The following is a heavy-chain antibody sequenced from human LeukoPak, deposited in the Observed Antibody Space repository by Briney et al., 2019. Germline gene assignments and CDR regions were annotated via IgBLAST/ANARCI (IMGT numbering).Heavy chain of an antibody. CDR1: GGSISNNF. CDR3: ARGSGYDTDFDS. V-gene: IGHV4-59*01. J-gene: IGHJ4*02. CDR2: IYYSGDT. D-gene: IGHD5-12*01. Sequence: SETLSLTCTVSGGSISNNFWSWIRQPPGKGLQWIGYIYYSGDTNYNPSLKSRVTISIDTSKNQFSLKLSSVTAADTAVYYCARGSGYDTDFDSWGQGTLVTVSS.